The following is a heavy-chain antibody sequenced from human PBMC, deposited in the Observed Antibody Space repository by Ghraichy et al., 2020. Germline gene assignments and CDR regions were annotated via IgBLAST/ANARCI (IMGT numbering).Heavy chain of an antibody. CDR2: INAGNGNT. J-gene: IGHJ6*02. V-gene: IGHV1-3*01. CDR3: ASGLCGGDCYPYYYYYGMDV. Sequence: ASVKVSCKASGYTFTSYAMHWVRQAPGQRLEWMGWINAGNGNTKYSQKFQGRVTITRDTSASTAYMELSSLRSEDTAVYYCASGLCGGDCYPYYYYYGMDVWGQGTTVTVSS. D-gene: IGHD2-21*02. CDR1: GYTFTSYA.